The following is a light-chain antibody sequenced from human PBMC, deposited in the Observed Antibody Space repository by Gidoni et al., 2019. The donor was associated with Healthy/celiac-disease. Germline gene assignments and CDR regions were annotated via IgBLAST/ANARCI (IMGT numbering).Light chain of an antibody. J-gene: IGKJ2*01. CDR3: QQYDNLPRYT. Sequence: DIQMTQSPSSLSASVGDRVTITCQASQDISNYLNWYQQKPGKAPKLLIYDASNLETGVPSRFSGSGSGTDVTFTISSMQPEEIATYYCQQYDNLPRYTFGQGTKLEIK. CDR1: QDISNY. CDR2: DAS. V-gene: IGKV1-33*01.